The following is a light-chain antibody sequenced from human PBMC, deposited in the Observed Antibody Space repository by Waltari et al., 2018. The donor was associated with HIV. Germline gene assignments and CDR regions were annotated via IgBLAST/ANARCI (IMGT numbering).Light chain of an antibody. Sequence: QSALPQPRSVSGSPGQSVPMSCTGTNSDVGASHYVSWYQQYPVKAPRLIVHDVTQRPSGVPDRFSGSKSGNTASLTISGLQAEDEADYYCCSYAGSYTWVFGEGTKLTVL. CDR1: NSDVGASHY. CDR3: CSYAGSYTWV. J-gene: IGLJ3*02. V-gene: IGLV2-11*01. CDR2: DVT.